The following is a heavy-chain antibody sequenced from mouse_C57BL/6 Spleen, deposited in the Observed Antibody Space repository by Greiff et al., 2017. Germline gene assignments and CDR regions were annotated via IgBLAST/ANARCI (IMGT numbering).Heavy chain of an antibody. D-gene: IGHD2-4*01. J-gene: IGHJ3*01. CDR2: TDPIDGGT. V-gene: IGHV1-85*01. CDR1: GYTFTSYD. CDR3: ANSEGITSGFAY. Sequence: VQLQQSGPELVKPGASVKLSCKASGYTFTSYDMNWVKQRPGQGLEWIGKTDPIDGGTKYNQKFKGKATLTVDTSSSTAYMELRSLTSEDSAVYFCANSEGITSGFAYWGQGTLVTVSA.